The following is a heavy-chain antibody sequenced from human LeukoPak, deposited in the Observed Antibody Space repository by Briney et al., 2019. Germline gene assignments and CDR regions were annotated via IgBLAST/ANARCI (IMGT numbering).Heavy chain of an antibody. Sequence: GGSLRLSCAASGFTFDDYGMSWVRQAPGTGLEWVSGINWNGGSTGYADSVKGRFTISRDNAKNSLYLQMNSLRAEDTALYYCARDLRAPRGYYMDVWGKGTTVTVSS. CDR2: INWNGGST. J-gene: IGHJ6*03. CDR3: ARDLRAPRGYYMDV. V-gene: IGHV3-20*04. CDR1: GFTFDDYG.